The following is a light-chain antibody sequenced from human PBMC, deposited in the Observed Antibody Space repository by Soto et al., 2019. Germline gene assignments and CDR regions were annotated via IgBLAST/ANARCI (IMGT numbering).Light chain of an antibody. V-gene: IGLV2-23*01. J-gene: IGLJ1*01. CDR3: CSFAGTGTQYV. CDR2: EGS. CDR1: ISNVGSYNL. Sequence: QALLAQPASVSGSRGQSSTISCTGTISNVGSYNLVSWYQHHPGKAPKIIIFEGSKRPSGVSNRFSGSRYGSTASLTISGLQAEDEADYYCCSFAGTGTQYVFGSGTKVTVL.